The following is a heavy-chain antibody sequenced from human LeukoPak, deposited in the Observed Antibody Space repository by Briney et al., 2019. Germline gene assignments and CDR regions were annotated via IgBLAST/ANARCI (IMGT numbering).Heavy chain of an antibody. J-gene: IGHJ4*02. CDR2: IYYGGST. CDR1: GGSISSGDYY. CDR3: ASDYGDYPFGY. Sequence: SETLSLTCTVSGGSISSGDYYWRWIRQPPGKGLEWIGYIYYGGSTYYNPSLKSRVTISVDTSKNQFSLKLSSVTAADTAVYYCASDYGDYPFGYWGQGTPVTVSS. V-gene: IGHV4-30-4*01. D-gene: IGHD4-17*01.